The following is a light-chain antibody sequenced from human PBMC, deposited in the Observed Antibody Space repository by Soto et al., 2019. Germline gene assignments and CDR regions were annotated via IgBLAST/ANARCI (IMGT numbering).Light chain of an antibody. CDR3: QQYASSPLT. CDR1: QSVRSNY. Sequence: EIVLTQSPGTLSLSSGERATLSCRASQSVRSNYLAWYQQKPGQAPRLLIYGASSRATGIPDRFGGSGSATDFTLTISRLEPEDFAVYYGQQYASSPLTFGGGTKVEIK. V-gene: IGKV3-20*01. CDR2: GAS. J-gene: IGKJ4*01.